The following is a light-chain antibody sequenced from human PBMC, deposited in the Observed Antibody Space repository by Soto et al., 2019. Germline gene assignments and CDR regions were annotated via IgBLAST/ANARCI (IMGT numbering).Light chain of an antibody. CDR2: AAS. CDR1: QGISSY. J-gene: IGKJ2*01. V-gene: IGKV1-8*01. CDR3: QQYYSYPRYT. Sequence: AIRMTQSPSSLSASTGDRVTITCRASQGISSYLAWYQQKPGKAPKLLIYAASTLQSGVPSRFGGSGSGTDFTLTISCLQSEDFATYYCQQYYSYPRYTFGQGTKLEIK.